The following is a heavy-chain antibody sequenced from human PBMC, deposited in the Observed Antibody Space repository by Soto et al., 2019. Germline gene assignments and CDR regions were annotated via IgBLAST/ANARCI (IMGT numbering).Heavy chain of an antibody. CDR3: ARDHRDYYEKSAFDI. D-gene: IGHD3-22*01. V-gene: IGHV4-31*03. CDR2: IYYSGST. Sequence: SETLSLTCTVSGGSISSGGYYWSWIRQHPGKGLEWIGYIYYSGSTYYNPSLKSRVTISVDTSKNQFSLKLSSVTAADTAVYYCARDHRDYYEKSAFDIWGQGTMVTVSS. CDR1: GGSISSGGYY. J-gene: IGHJ3*02.